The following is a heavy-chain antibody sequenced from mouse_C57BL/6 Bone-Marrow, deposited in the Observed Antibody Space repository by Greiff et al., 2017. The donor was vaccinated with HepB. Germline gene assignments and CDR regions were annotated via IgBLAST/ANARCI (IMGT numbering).Heavy chain of an antibody. D-gene: IGHD1-1*01. Sequence: EVQRVESGGGLVQSGRSLRLSCATSGFTFSDFYMEWVRQAPGKGLEWIAASRNKANDYTTEYSASVKGRFIVSRDTSQSILYLQMNALRAEDTAIYYCAREALYYYGSSWYFDVWGTGTTVTVSS. CDR2: SRNKANDYTT. J-gene: IGHJ1*03. CDR1: GFTFSDFY. V-gene: IGHV7-1*01. CDR3: AREALYYYGSSWYFDV.